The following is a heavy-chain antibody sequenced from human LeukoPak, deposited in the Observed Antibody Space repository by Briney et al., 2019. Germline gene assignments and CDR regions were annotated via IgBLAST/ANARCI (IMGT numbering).Heavy chain of an antibody. Sequence: PGGSLRLSCAASGFTFSSYAMSWVRQAPGNWLEWVSAISASGGSTYYADSVKGRFTISRDNSKNTLYLQINSLRAEDTAVYYCAKDRYYYDSSGYYDYWGQGTLVTVSS. D-gene: IGHD3-22*01. CDR1: GFTFSSYA. V-gene: IGHV3-23*01. J-gene: IGHJ4*02. CDR2: ISASGGST. CDR3: AKDRYYYDSSGYYDY.